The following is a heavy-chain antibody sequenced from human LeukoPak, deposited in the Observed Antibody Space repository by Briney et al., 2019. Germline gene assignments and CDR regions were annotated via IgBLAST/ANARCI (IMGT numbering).Heavy chain of an antibody. J-gene: IGHJ4*02. V-gene: IGHV1-69*13. CDR1: GCTFSSYA. CDR3: ARGVDGGNWDVDY. Sequence: SVKVSCKASGCTFSSYAISWVRQAPGQGLEWMGGIIPIFGTANYAQKFQGRVTITADESTSTAYMELSSLRSEDTAVYYCARGVDGGNWDVDYWGQGTLVTVSS. CDR2: IIPIFGTA. D-gene: IGHD4-23*01.